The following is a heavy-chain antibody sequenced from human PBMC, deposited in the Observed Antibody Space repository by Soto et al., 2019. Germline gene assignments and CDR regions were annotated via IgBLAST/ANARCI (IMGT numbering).Heavy chain of an antibody. J-gene: IGHJ5*02. D-gene: IGHD3-9*01. CDR3: ARTYYDILTGYYKTRDNWFDP. CDR1: GGTFISYA. V-gene: IGHV1-69*01. CDR2: IIPIFGTA. Sequence: CXASGGTFISYAISWVRQAPGQGLEWMGGIIPIFGTANYAQKFRGRVTITADESTSTAYMELSSLRSEDTAVYYCARTYYDILTGYYKTRDNWFDPWGQGTLVTVSS.